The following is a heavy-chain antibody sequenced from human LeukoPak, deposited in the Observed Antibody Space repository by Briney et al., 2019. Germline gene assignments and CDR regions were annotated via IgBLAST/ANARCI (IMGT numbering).Heavy chain of an antibody. V-gene: IGHV3-33*01. CDR1: GFTFSSYG. J-gene: IGHJ3*02. D-gene: IGHD1-26*01. CDR3: ARERLDSGSYYGDAFDI. Sequence: PGGSLRLSCAASGFTFSSYGMHWVRQAPGKGLEWVAVIWYDGSNKYYADSVKGRFTISRDNSKNTLYLQMNSLRAEDTAVYYCARERLDSGSYYGDAFDIWGQGTMVTVSS. CDR2: IWYDGSNK.